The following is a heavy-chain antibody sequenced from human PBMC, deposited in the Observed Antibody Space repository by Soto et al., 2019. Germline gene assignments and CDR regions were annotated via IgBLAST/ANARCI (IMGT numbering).Heavy chain of an antibody. Sequence: GGSLRLSCAASGFPFSSYVMSWVRQAPGKGLEWVSGISGGGSNTFYADYVKGRFTISRDNSKNTLLLQMNSLGAEDTAVYYCAKDSNKYSSSLRGRYFDYWGQGIGVTVSS. J-gene: IGHJ4*02. CDR1: GFPFSSYV. CDR3: AKDSNKYSSSLRGRYFDY. CDR2: ISGGGSNT. V-gene: IGHV3-23*01. D-gene: IGHD4-4*01.